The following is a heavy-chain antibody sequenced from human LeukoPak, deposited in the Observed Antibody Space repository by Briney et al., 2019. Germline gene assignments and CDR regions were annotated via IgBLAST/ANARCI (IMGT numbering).Heavy chain of an antibody. Sequence: ASVKVSCKASGYTFTTYGFSWVRQAPGHGLDWMGWISTYNGNTNYARKFQGRVTMTTDTSTSTAYMELRSLRSDDTAVYYCARTSRTTVTAGNFDYWGQGTLVTVSS. D-gene: IGHD4-17*01. J-gene: IGHJ4*02. CDR3: ARTSRTTVTAGNFDY. V-gene: IGHV1-18*01. CDR2: ISTYNGNT. CDR1: GYTFTTYG.